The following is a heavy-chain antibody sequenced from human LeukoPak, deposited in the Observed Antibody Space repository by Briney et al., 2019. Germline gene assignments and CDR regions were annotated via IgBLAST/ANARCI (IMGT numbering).Heavy chain of an antibody. CDR3: ARANSGYDILYSSGGDSDY. CDR2: INPNSGGT. Sequence: ASVKVSCKASGYTFTGYYMHWVRQAPGQGLEWMGWINPNSGGTNYAQKFQGRVTMTRDTSISTAYMELSRLRSDDTAVYYCARANSGYDILYSSGGDSDYWGQGTLVTVSS. J-gene: IGHJ4*02. D-gene: IGHD5-12*01. V-gene: IGHV1-2*02. CDR1: GYTFTGYY.